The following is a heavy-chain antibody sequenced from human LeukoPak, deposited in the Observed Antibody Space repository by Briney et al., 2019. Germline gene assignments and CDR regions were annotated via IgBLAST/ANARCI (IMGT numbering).Heavy chain of an antibody. Sequence: GGSLRLSCAASGFTFSSYGMHWVRQAPGKGLEWVAVIWYDGSNKYYADSVKGRFTISRDNSKNTLYLQMNSLRGEDTAVYYCAKDGGSIVGATNYFDYWGQGTLVTVSS. CDR3: AKDGGSIVGATNYFDY. CDR2: IWYDGSNK. J-gene: IGHJ4*02. V-gene: IGHV3-33*06. D-gene: IGHD1-26*01. CDR1: GFTFSSYG.